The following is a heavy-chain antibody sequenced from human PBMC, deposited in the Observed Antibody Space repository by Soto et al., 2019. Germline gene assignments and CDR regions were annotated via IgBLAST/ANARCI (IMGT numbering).Heavy chain of an antibody. CDR3: AKEGPSRVVVAATRYFDR. J-gene: IGHJ4*03. CDR1: GFTFSSYA. CDR2: VSGGGGRT. V-gene: IGHV3-23*01. Sequence: PGGSLRLSCAASGFTFSSYAMNRVRQAPGKGLEWVAGVSGGGGRTYYADSVQGRFTVSRDNSNSTVYLQMHSLRAEDTAIYFCAKEGPSRVVVAATRYFDRWGQGTLVTVSS. D-gene: IGHD2-15*01.